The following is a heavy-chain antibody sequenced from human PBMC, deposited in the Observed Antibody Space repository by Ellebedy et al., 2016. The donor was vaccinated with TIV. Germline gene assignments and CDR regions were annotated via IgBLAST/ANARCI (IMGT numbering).Heavy chain of an antibody. J-gene: IGHJ3*02. CDR1: GYTLTELS. V-gene: IGHV1-24*01. Sequence: ASVKVSCKVSGYTLTELSMHWVRQAPGKGLEWMGGFDPEDGETIYAKKFQGRVTMTEDTSTDPAYMELSSLRSEDTAVYYCATNTWIQLWLDAFDIWGQGTMVTVSS. CDR2: FDPEDGET. CDR3: ATNTWIQLWLDAFDI. D-gene: IGHD5-18*01.